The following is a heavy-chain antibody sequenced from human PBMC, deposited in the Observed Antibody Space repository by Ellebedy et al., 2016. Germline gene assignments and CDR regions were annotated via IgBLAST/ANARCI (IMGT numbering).Heavy chain of an antibody. CDR2: INSDGSST. V-gene: IGHV3-74*01. D-gene: IGHD6-19*01. Sequence: GGSLRLSCAASGFTFSSYWMHWVRQAPGKGLVWVSRINSDGSSTSYADSVKGRFTISRDNAKNTLYLQMNSLRAEDTAVYYCARVSYSSGWPDFDYWGQGTLVTVSS. CDR1: GFTFSSYW. J-gene: IGHJ4*02. CDR3: ARVSYSSGWPDFDY.